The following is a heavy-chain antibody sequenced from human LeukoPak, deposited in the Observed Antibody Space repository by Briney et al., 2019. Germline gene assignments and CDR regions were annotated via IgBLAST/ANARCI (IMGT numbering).Heavy chain of an antibody. CDR3: MTPELH. J-gene: IGHJ4*02. Sequence: SETLSLTCTISGGSIRSATGYWAWIRQTSGKGLEWIGTIYHSGSTWYNPSLRSRVTASLGSSNAQFSLKLKSVTAADMAVYYCMTPELHWGQGTLVTVSS. D-gene: IGHD1-7*01. CDR1: GGSIRSATGY. V-gene: IGHV4-39*01. CDR2: IYHSGST.